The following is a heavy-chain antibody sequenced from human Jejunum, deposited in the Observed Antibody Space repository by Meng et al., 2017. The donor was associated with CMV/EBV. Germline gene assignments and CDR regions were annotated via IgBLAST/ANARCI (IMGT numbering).Heavy chain of an antibody. J-gene: IGHJ5*02. D-gene: IGHD6-25*01. CDR2: ISAYNGNT. CDR3: ARETRRNWFDP. CDR1: GYTVTTYG. V-gene: IGHV1-18*01. Sequence: SCKASGYTVTTYGITWVRQAPGQGLEWMGWISAYNGNTNYAQKFQDRVTMTTDTSTTTAYMELRSLRSDDTAMYYCARETRRNWFDPWGQGTLVTVSS.